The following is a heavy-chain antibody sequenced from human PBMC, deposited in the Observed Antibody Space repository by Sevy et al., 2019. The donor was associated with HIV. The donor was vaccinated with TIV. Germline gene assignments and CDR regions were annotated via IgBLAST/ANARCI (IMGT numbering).Heavy chain of an antibody. CDR2: ISIGGGTI. V-gene: IGHV3-48*03. J-gene: IGHJ4*01. CDR3: ATSRRDYYNYYFDY. D-gene: IGHD3-22*01. Sequence: GGSLRLSCAASGLSFRSYELNWVRQAPGKGLQWISYISIGGGTIFYADSVKGRFTISRDNAKNSVFLQMNSLRAEDTAVYFCATSRRDYYNYYFDYWGHGTLVTVSS. CDR1: GLSFRSYE.